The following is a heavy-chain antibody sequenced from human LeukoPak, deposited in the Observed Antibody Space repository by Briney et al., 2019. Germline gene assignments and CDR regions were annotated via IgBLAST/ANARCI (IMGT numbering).Heavy chain of an antibody. V-gene: IGHV1-2*06. J-gene: IGHJ5*02. CDR1: GYTFTCYY. CDR3: ARDGGAYCSSTSCYRSWFDP. Sequence: GASVKVSCKASGYTFTCYYLHWVRQAPGQGLEWMGRIDPNSGGTNYAQKLQGRVTMTTDTSTSTAYMELRSLRSDDTAVYYCARDGGAYCSSTSCYRSWFDPWGQGTLVTVSS. D-gene: IGHD2-2*02. CDR2: IDPNSGGT.